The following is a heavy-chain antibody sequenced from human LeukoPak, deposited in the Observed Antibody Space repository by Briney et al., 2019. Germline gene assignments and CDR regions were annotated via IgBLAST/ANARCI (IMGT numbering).Heavy chain of an antibody. V-gene: IGHV1-69*01. CDR1: GGTFSSYA. CDR2: IIPIFGTA. Sequence: GASVKVSCKASGGTFSSYAISWVRQAPGQGLEWMGGIIPIFGTANYAQKFQGRVTITADESTSTAYMELSSLRSEGTAVYYCARDVCIGGSCYSYFDYWGQGTLVTVSS. CDR3: ARDVCIGGSCYSYFDY. D-gene: IGHD2-15*01. J-gene: IGHJ4*02.